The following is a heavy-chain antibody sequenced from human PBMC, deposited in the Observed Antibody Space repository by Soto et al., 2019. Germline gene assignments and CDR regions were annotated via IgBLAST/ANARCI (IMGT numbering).Heavy chain of an antibody. CDR2: ITYGGTT. CDR3: ARRNYPYYFDY. Sequence: PSETLSLTCTVSGGSISSSDNYWGWIRQPPGKGLEWIAIITYGGTTYYNPSLKSRVTISADTSKNQFSLHLSSVTAAEAAIYYCARRNYPYYFDYWGQGIQVTSPQ. CDR1: GGSISSSDNY. J-gene: IGHJ4*02. V-gene: IGHV4-39*01. D-gene: IGHD3-10*01.